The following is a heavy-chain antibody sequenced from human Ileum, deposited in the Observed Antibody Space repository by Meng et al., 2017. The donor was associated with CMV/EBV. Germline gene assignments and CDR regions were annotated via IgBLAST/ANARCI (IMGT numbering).Heavy chain of an antibody. CDR1: GFIVSSNY. D-gene: IGHD3-16*01. CDR3: AREGAGY. J-gene: IGHJ4*02. V-gene: IGHV3-66*01. CDR2: IYSGGIT. Sequence: DVQLVGSGGGLVQPGGSLGFSCAASGFIVSSNYMSWVRQPPGKGLEWVSVIYSGGITYYADSVKGRFTISRDNSKNTLFLQMNSLRAEDTAVYYCAREGAGYWGQGTLVTVSS.